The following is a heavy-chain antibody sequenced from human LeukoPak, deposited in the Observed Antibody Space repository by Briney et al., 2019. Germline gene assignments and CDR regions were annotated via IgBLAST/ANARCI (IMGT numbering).Heavy chain of an antibody. Sequence: ASVKVSCKASGYTFTGYYLHWVRQAPGQGLEWMGWINPNSGGTNYAQKFQGRVTMTRDTSISTDYLSLTRLRSDDTAVYYCATSRWLYNWFDPWGQGTLVTVSS. D-gene: IGHD4-23*01. CDR3: ATSRWLYNWFDP. CDR2: INPNSGGT. J-gene: IGHJ5*02. V-gene: IGHV1-2*02. CDR1: GYTFTGYY.